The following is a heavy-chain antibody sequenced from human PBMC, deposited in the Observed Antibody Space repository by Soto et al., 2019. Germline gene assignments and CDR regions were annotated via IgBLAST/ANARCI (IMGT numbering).Heavy chain of an antibody. V-gene: IGHV1-3*04. CDR2: INTDNGNT. D-gene: IGHD6-19*01. Sequence: ASVKVSCKASGYTFTTYTMHWVRQAPGQRLEWMGGINTDNGNTNYSQTFQGRVTITPDTTASTAYMELSSLRSEDTAVYYCARLGGDPYSSGWAWHWFDPWGQGTLVTVSS. CDR3: ARLGGDPYSSGWAWHWFDP. J-gene: IGHJ5*02. CDR1: GYTFTTYT.